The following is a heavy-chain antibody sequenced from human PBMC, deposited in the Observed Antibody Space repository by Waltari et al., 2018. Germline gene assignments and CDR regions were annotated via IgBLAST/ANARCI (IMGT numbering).Heavy chain of an antibody. CDR1: GGSFSGYY. CDR3: ARGGGDYYGSGSYYIRNYYYYYMDV. CDR2: INHSGST. V-gene: IGHV4-34*01. J-gene: IGHJ6*03. Sequence: QVQLQQWGAGLLKPSETLSLTCAVYGGSFSGYYWSWLRQPPAKGLEWIGEINHSGSTNYNPSRKSRVPISVDTSKNQFSLKLSSVTAADTAVYYCARGGGDYYGSGSYYIRNYYYYYMDVWGKGTTVTISS. D-gene: IGHD3-10*01.